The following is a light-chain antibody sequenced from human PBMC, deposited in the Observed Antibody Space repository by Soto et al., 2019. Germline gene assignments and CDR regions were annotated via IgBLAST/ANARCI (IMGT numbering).Light chain of an antibody. J-gene: IGKJ1*01. V-gene: IGKV3-20*01. CDR3: QQYGSSPQT. Sequence: EIVLTQSPGTLSLAPGERATLSCRASQGVASRYLAWYQQKPGQAPRLLIYHASSRATGIHDLFRGSGSGTDFPLTITRLEPEDFAVYFCQQYGSSPQTFGQGTKVDLK. CDR1: QGVASRY. CDR2: HAS.